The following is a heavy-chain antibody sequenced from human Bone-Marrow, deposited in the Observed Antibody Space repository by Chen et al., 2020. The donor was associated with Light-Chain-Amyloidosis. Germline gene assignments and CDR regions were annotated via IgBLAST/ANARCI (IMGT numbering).Heavy chain of an antibody. Sequence: EVQLVESGGGLVQPGGSLTLSCAASGFTFSKFSMSWVRQAPGKGLEWVSAISSSSSSTYYADSVKGRFTLSRDNSRNTLYLQMNSLRAEDTAVYYCTTGHSEFGELFSNWGQGTLVTVSS. J-gene: IGHJ4*02. CDR3: TTGHSEFGELFSN. D-gene: IGHD3-10*01. CDR2: ISSSSSST. CDR1: GFTFSKFS. V-gene: IGHV3-23*04.